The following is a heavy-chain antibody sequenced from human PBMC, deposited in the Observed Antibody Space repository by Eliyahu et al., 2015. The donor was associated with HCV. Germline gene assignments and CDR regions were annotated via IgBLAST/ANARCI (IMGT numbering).Heavy chain of an antibody. CDR2: ISALNGER. J-gene: IGHJ4*02. V-gene: IGHV1-18*01. CDR3: GRGSSVMVHTDY. Sequence: QVQLVQSGTEVKKPGASVKVSCKASGFNFGNYGFNWVRQAPGRGXEWMGWISALNGERRNGPNVKGRVIMTTDTSTSTVYMELTSLRSDDTAVYYCGRGSSVMVHTDYWGQGTQITVSS. D-gene: IGHD3-10*01. CDR1: GFNFGNYG.